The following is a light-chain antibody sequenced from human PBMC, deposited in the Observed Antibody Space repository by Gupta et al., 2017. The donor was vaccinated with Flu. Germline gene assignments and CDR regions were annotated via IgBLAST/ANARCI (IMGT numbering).Light chain of an antibody. CDR1: SSNIENNY. CDR2: ETN. CDR3: GTWDSSLSAWV. V-gene: IGLV1-51*02. Sequence: SSSNIENNYVSWYQQLPGTAPKLLIYETNKRPPGIPDRFSGSKSDTSATLGITGLRTGDEADYYCGTWDSSLSAWVFGGGTKLTVL. J-gene: IGLJ3*02.